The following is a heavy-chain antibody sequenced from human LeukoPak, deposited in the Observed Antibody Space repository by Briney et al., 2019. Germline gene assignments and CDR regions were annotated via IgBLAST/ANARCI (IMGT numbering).Heavy chain of an antibody. CDR2: ISSTSVM. V-gene: IGHV3-11*01. CDR3: ILSSGYMYYFDY. CDR1: RSSFSDYY. Sequence: GRSLRLSCAASRSSFSDYYMSSIRQPPGKGLEWISYISSTSVMWHADSVKGRFTISRDNAKNSLYLQMNSLRAEDTAIYYCILSSGYMYYFDYWGQGTLVTVSS. J-gene: IGHJ4*02. D-gene: IGHD3-22*01.